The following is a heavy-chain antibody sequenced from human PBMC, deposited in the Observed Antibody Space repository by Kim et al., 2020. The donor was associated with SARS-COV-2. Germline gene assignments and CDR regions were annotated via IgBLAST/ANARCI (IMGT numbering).Heavy chain of an antibody. J-gene: IGHJ4*02. D-gene: IGHD4-17*01. V-gene: IGHV4-59*09. Sequence: YHPSLKSRVTISVDTSKNQFSLKLSSVTAADTAVYYCARGATTVTTCFDYWGQGTLVTVSS. CDR3: ARGATTVTTCFDY.